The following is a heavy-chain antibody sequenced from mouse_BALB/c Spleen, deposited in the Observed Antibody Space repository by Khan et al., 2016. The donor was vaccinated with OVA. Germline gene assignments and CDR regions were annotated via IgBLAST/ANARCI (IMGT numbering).Heavy chain of an antibody. V-gene: IGHV3-2*02. Sequence: EVQLQESGPGLVKPSQSLSLTCTATGYSITSGYGWNWIRQFPGNKLEWMGYISYSGSTNYNPSLKSRISITRDTSKNPFFLQLNSVTTEDTATYYCARTARIKYWGQGTTLTVSS. D-gene: IGHD1-2*01. CDR3: ARTARIKY. J-gene: IGHJ2*01. CDR2: ISYSGST. CDR1: GYSITSGYG.